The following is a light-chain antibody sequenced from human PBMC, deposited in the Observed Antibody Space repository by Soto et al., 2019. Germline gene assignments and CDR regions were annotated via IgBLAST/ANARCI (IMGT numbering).Light chain of an antibody. Sequence: EIVLTQSPGTLSLSPGERATLSCRASQSISSSYLAWYQQKPGQAPRLLVYGASSRATGIPDRFSGSGSGTDITLTIRRLEPEDFAVYYCQQYGSSRFTFGPGTKVDIK. CDR1: QSISSSY. CDR3: QQYGSSRFT. J-gene: IGKJ3*01. CDR2: GAS. V-gene: IGKV3-20*01.